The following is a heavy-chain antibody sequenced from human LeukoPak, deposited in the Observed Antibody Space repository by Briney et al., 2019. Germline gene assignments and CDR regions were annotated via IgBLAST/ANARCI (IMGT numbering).Heavy chain of an antibody. CDR3: AKDPGYSYGLFVDY. CDR2: ISYDGSNN. V-gene: IGHV3-30-3*01. Sequence: GRSLRLSCAASGFTFSSYPMHWVRQAPGKGLEWVAVISYDGSNNYYSDSVKGRFTISRDNSKNTLYLQMNSLRAEDTAVYYCAKDPGYSYGLFVDYWGQGTLVTVSS. CDR1: GFTFSSYP. J-gene: IGHJ4*02. D-gene: IGHD5-18*01.